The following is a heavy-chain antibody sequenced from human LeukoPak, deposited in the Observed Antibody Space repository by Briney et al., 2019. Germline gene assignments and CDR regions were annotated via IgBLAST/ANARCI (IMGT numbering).Heavy chain of an antibody. J-gene: IGHJ4*02. Sequence: GGSLRLSCAASGFAFSSSWMLWVRQAPGKGLVWVSRINSDGTYTNYADSVKGRFTISRDNAKNTLYLQMNSLRAEDTAVYYCARDLSHTFDYWGRGTLVTVSS. V-gene: IGHV3-74*01. CDR2: INSDGTYT. CDR1: GFAFSSSW. CDR3: ARDLSHTFDY.